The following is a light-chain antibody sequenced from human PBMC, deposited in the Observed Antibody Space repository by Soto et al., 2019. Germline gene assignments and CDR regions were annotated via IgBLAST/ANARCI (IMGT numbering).Light chain of an antibody. J-gene: IGLJ2*01. CDR1: NIGGKN. V-gene: IGLV3-9*01. Sequence: SYELTQPLSVSVALGQTARLTCGGNNIGGKNVHWYQQKPGQAPVLVIYRDNNRPSEIPERFSGSNSGNTATLTISRAQVGDEADYYCQVWDISTVVFGGGTKLTVL. CDR2: RDN. CDR3: QVWDISTVV.